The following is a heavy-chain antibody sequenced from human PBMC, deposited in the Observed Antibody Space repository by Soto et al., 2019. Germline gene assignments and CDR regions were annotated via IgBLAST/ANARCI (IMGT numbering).Heavy chain of an antibody. J-gene: IGHJ5*02. V-gene: IGHV3-21*04. CDR2: ISSSSTYI. CDR3: ERNYLSNSNSNWFAP. Sequence: PGGSLRLSCAASGFSFSDYTMNLVRQALGKGLEWVSSISSSSTYIHYADSVKGRFTISRDNAKNSLILQMNSQIARDTAVDYRERNYLSNSNSNWFAPRGQGSLGTVTS. CDR1: GFSFSDYT. D-gene: IGHD2-2*01.